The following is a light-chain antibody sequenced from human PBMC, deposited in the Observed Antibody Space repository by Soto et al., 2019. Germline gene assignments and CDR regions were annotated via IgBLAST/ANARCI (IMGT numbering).Light chain of an antibody. CDR2: GAS. Sequence: EIVLTQSPGTLSFSPGETATVSCRASQGVNTRLAWYQHRPGQAPRLIIYGASSRATGIPDRFSGSGSGTDFTLTISRLEPEDFAVYYCQQYGSSPRTFGQGTKVDIK. V-gene: IGKV3-20*01. CDR1: QGVNTR. CDR3: QQYGSSPRT. J-gene: IGKJ1*01.